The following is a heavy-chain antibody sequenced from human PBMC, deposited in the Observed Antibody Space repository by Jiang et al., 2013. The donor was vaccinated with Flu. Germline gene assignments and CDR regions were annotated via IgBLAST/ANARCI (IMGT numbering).Heavy chain of an antibody. CDR1: GYTFTGYV. V-gene: IGHV7-4-1*02. D-gene: IGHD3-22*01. CDR2: INTNTGNP. J-gene: IGHJ4*02. CDR3: AREERRSSGYFDH. Sequence: KVSCKASGYTFTGYVMNWVRQAPGQGLEWMGWINTNTGNPTYAQGFTGRFVFSLDTSVSTAYLQISSLKAEDSGLYYCAREERRSSGYFDHWGQGALVTVSS.